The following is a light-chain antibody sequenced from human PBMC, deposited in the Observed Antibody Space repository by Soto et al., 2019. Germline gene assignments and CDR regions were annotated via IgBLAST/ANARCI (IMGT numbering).Light chain of an antibody. Sequence: VIWMTQSPSLLSASTGDRVTISCRMSQGISNFLAWYQQKPGKAPKLLIYAASTLQTGVPSRFSGSGFGTDFTLTISGLQSEDFATYYCQQYHDFPSTFGQGTKVEIK. CDR1: QGISNF. J-gene: IGKJ1*01. CDR3: QQYHDFPST. V-gene: IGKV1D-8*01. CDR2: AAS.